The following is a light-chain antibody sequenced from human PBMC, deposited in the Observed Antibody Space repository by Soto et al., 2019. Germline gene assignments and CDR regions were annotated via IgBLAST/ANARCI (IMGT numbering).Light chain of an antibody. CDR2: SAS. J-gene: IGKJ1*01. Sequence: EIVLTQSPGTLSLSPGERATLSCRASQSVSSTYLAWYQQKPGQAPRLLIYSASTRSTGIPDRFSGSGSGTDFPLTISRLEPEDFAVYYCQQFGTSPMWTFGQGTKVEVK. CDR3: QQFGTSPMWT. CDR1: QSVSSTY. V-gene: IGKV3-20*01.